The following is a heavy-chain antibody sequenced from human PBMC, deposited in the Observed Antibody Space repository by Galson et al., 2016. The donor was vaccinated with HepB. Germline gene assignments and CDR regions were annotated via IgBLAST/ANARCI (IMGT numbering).Heavy chain of an antibody. CDR1: GDSVSSNTAA. D-gene: IGHD6-25*01. Sequence: CAISGDSVSSNTAAWDWIRQSPSRGLEWLGRTYYRSRWYNDYAESVKGRITVTPDTSKNQFSLHLNSVTPEDTAVYYCSRDEKRASYYFDSWGQGTLVTVSS. V-gene: IGHV6-1*01. J-gene: IGHJ4*02. CDR2: TYYRSRWYN. CDR3: SRDEKRASYYFDS.